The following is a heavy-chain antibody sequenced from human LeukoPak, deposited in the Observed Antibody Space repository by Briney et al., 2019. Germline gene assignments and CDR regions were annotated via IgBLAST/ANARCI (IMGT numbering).Heavy chain of an antibody. CDR3: AKGGSGYFLDL. D-gene: IGHD3-22*01. J-gene: IGHJ5*02. Sequence: HAGGSLRLSCAASGFIFNNYGLIWVRQAPGKGLEWVSAISNDGGGTTYADFVKGRFTISRDNSKNTLFLQMNSLRAEDTALYYCAKGGSGYFLDLWGQGTLVTVSS. V-gene: IGHV3-23*01. CDR1: GFIFNNYG. CDR2: ISNDGGGT.